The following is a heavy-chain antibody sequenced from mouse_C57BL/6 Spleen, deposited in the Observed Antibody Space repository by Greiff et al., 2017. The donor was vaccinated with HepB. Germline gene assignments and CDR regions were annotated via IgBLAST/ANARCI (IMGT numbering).Heavy chain of an antibody. J-gene: IGHJ2*01. Sequence: VQLKQSGAELVRPGASVKLSCTASGFNIKDDYMHWVKQRPEQGLEWIGWIDPENGDTEYASKFQGKATITADTSSNTAYLKLSSLTSEDTAVYYCTTPYDYDGVDYWGQGTTLTVSS. CDR1: GFNIKDDY. CDR3: TTPYDYDGVDY. V-gene: IGHV14-4*01. CDR2: IDPENGDT. D-gene: IGHD2-4*01.